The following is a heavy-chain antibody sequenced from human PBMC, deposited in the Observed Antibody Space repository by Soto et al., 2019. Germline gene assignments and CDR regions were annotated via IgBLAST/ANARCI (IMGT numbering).Heavy chain of an antibody. CDR1: GCSISSGDYY. Sequence: PSETLSLTCTVSGCSISSGDYYGSWSRQPPGKGLEWIGDIDYSGSTYYNPSLKSRVTISVDTSKNQFSLKLSSVTAADTAVYYCARGARDSSGYYYVGGSDYYYYGMNVWGQGTPVTVSS. CDR3: ARGARDSSGYYYVGGSDYYYYGMNV. CDR2: IDYSGST. V-gene: IGHV4-30-4*01. J-gene: IGHJ6*02. D-gene: IGHD3-22*01.